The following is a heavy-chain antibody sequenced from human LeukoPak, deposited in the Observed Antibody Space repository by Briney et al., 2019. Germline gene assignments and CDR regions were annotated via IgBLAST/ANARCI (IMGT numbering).Heavy chain of an antibody. D-gene: IGHD3-10*01. CDR2: INPNSGGT. V-gene: IGHV1-2*02. CDR3: ARDYYGSGRWFDP. CDR1: GYTFTGYY. Sequence: ASVKVSCKASGYTFTGYYMHWVRQAPGQGLEWMGWINPNSGGTNYAQKFQGRVTMTRDTSISTAHMELSRLRSDDTAVYYCARDYYGSGRWFDPWGQGTLVTVSS. J-gene: IGHJ5*02.